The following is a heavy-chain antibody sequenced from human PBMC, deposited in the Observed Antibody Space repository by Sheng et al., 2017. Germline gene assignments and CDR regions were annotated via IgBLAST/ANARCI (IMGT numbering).Heavy chain of an antibody. CDR1: GGSISSYY. CDR2: IYYSGST. D-gene: IGHD3-10*01. Sequence: QVQLQESGPGLVKPSETLSLTCTVSGGSISSYYWSWIRQPPGKGLEWIGYIYYSGSTNYNPSLKSRVTISVDTSKNQFSLKLSSVTAADTAVYYCARLGGRDTASPYYYYYGMDVWGQGTTVTV. J-gene: IGHJ6*02. CDR3: ARLGGRDTASPYYYYYGMDV. V-gene: IGHV4-59*01.